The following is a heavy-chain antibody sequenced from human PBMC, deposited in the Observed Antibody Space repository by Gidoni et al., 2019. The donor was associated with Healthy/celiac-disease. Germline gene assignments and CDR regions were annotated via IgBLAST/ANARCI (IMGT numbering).Heavy chain of an antibody. V-gene: IGHV3-9*01. D-gene: IGHD3-22*01. CDR2: ISWNSGSI. CDR1: GFTFDDYA. J-gene: IGHJ4*02. Sequence: EVQLVESGGGLVQPGRSLRLSCAASGFTFDDYAMHWVRQAPGKGLEWVSGISWNSGSIGYADSVKGRFTISRDNAKNSLYLQMNSLRAEDTALYYCAKYSGYYYDSSGYCDYWGQGTLVTVSS. CDR3: AKYSGYYYDSSGYCDY.